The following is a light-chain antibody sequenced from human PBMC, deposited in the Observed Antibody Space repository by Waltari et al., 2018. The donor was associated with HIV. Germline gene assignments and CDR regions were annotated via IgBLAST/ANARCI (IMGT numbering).Light chain of an antibody. CDR3: KQANSFPLT. CDR1: QGIRTW. CDR2: AAS. V-gene: IGKV1-12*01. Sequence: DIQLTQSPSSVSASVGDRVDITCRASQGIRTWLAWYQQKPGKAPQLLIYAASTLQSGVPSRFSGSGSGTDFTLTISSLQPEDFATYYCKQANSFPLTFGGGTKVEIK. J-gene: IGKJ4*01.